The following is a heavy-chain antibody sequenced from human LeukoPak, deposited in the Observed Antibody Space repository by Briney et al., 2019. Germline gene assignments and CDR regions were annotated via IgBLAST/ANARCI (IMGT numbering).Heavy chain of an antibody. J-gene: IGHJ6*03. CDR3: ARRRRGNTVPYYYYMNV. D-gene: IGHD1-26*01. CDR1: GFTFSSYG. CDR2: INSDGRRT. V-gene: IGHV3-74*01. Sequence: GGSLRLSCAASGFTFSSYGMHWVRQAPGKGLEWVSRINSDGRRTRYAAWVKGRFTISRDNAKNTVYLQMNSLRVEDTALYYCARRRRGNTVPYYYYMNVWGKGTTVTVSS.